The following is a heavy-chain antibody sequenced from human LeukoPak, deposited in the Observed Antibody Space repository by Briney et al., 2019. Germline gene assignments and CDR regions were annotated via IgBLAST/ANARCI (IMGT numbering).Heavy chain of an antibody. D-gene: IGHD3-16*01. V-gene: IGHV3-30*18. J-gene: IGHJ4*02. Sequence: GGSLRLSCAASGFSFNNYAMYWVRQAPGKGLEWVSLISYDGGDKYYAESMKGRITISRDNAENTLYLQMNNLRPDDPAFYFCVKEGVEYSYSYGDYWGQGTLVTVSS. CDR2: ISYDGGDK. CDR1: GFSFNNYA. CDR3: VKEGVEYSYSYGDY.